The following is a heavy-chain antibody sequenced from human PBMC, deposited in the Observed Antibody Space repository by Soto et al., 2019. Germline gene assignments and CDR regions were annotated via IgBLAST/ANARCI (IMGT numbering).Heavy chain of an antibody. CDR1: GGTFSSYA. V-gene: IGHV1-69*05. J-gene: IGHJ6*02. CDR3: AGPPELTRIYYYYGMDV. Sequence: QVQLVQSGAEVKKPGSSVKVSCKASGGTFSSYAISWVRQAPGQGLEWMGGIIPIFGTANYAQKFQGRVTITPDESTRTAYMELSRLRSEDTAVYYCAGPPELTRIYYYYGMDVWGQGTPVTVSS. CDR2: IIPIFGTA. D-gene: IGHD1-7*01.